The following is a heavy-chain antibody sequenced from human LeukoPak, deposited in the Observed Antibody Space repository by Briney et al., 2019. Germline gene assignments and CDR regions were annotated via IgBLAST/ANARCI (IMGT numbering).Heavy chain of an antibody. Sequence: GGSLRLSCAASGFTFSNAWMSWVRQAPGKGLVWVSRINSDGSSTSYADSVKGRFTISRDNAKNTLYLQMNSLRAEDTAVYYCTRAQWELPFDLWGRGTLVTVSS. V-gene: IGHV3-74*01. CDR3: TRAQWELPFDL. CDR2: INSDGSST. J-gene: IGHJ2*01. D-gene: IGHD1-26*01. CDR1: GFTFSNAW.